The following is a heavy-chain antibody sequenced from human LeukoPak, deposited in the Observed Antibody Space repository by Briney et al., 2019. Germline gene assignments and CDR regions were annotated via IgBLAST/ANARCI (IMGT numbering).Heavy chain of an antibody. CDR3: ARSQTPLVVAATGWFDP. D-gene: IGHD2-15*01. Sequence: SVKVSGKASGYTFTGYYMHWVRQAPGQGLEWMGRIIPILGIANYAQKFQGRVTITADKSTSTAYMELSSLRSEDTAVYYCARSQTPLVVAATGWFDPWGQGTLVTVFS. V-gene: IGHV1-69*02. J-gene: IGHJ5*02. CDR1: GYTFTGYY. CDR2: IIPILGIA.